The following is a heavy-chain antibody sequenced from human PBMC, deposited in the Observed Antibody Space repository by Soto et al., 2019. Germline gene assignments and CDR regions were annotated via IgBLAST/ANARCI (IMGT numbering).Heavy chain of an antibody. CDR2: ISSSSSTI. J-gene: IGHJ6*02. V-gene: IGHV3-48*02. CDR1: GFTFSSYS. CDR3: ARNYDFWSGYYGMDV. Sequence: GGSLRLSCAASGFTFSSYSMNWVRQAPGKGLEWVSYISSSSSTIYYADSVKGRFAISRDKAKNSLYLQMNSLRDEDTAVYYCARNYDFWSGYYGMDVWGQGTTVTSP. D-gene: IGHD3-3*01.